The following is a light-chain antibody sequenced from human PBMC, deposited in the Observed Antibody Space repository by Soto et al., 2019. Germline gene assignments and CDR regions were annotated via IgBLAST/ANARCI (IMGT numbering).Light chain of an antibody. CDR1: SGHSSYA. Sequence: QLVLTQSPSASASLGASVKLTCTLSSGHSSYAIAWHQQQPEKGPQYLMNLNSDGSHSKGDGIPDRFSGSSSGAERYLTISSRQSEDEADYYCQTWGTGIQVFGGGTKLTVL. V-gene: IGLV4-69*01. CDR3: QTWGTGIQV. J-gene: IGLJ3*02. CDR2: LNSDGSH.